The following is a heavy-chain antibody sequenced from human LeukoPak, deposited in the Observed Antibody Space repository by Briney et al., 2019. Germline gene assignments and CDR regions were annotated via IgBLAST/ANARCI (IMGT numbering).Heavy chain of an antibody. CDR3: ARGELWFGELFRPFDY. CDR2: MNPNSGNT. D-gene: IGHD3-10*01. Sequence: ASVKVSCKASGYTFTSYDINWVRQATGQGLEWMGWMNPNSGNTGYAQKFQGRVTMTRNTSISTAYMELSSLRSEDTAVYYCARGELWFGELFRPFDYWGQGTLVAVSS. CDR1: GYTFTSYD. J-gene: IGHJ4*02. V-gene: IGHV1-8*01.